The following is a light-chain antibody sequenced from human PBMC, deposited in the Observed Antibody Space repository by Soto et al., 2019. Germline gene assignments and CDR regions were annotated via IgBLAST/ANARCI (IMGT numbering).Light chain of an antibody. CDR1: RDISVY. Sequence: DIQMTQSPSSLSASVGDRVTITCQASRDISVYLNWYQQKPRKPPKLLVFDASNLQTGVPSRFSGSGSGTHFTFTISSLQPEDIATYYCQQYDNLPPYTFGQGTRLEIK. CDR3: QQYDNLPPYT. V-gene: IGKV1-33*01. J-gene: IGKJ2*01. CDR2: DAS.